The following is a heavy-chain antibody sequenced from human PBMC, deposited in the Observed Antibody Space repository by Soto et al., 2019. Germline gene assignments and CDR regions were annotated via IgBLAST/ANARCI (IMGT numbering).Heavy chain of an antibody. CDR2: ISGSGGSA. Sequence: EVQLLESGGGLVQPGGSLRLSCAASGFTFSSYAMSWVRQAPGKGLEWVSTISGSGGSAYYADSVKGRFTISRDKSKNTLNLQMNSRIAEDTAVYYCARRTSGWYLDYWGQGNLVTVSS. J-gene: IGHJ4*02. D-gene: IGHD6-19*01. CDR3: ARRTSGWYLDY. V-gene: IGHV3-23*01. CDR1: GFTFSSYA.